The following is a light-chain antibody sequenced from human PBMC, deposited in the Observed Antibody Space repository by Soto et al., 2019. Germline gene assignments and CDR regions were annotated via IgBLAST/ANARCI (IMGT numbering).Light chain of an antibody. J-gene: IGKJ1*01. CDR2: DAS. V-gene: IGKV3-11*01. Sequence: EIVLSQSPASLSLSPGERDTLSWRASQSVSSYLDWYQHIPGQAPRLLIYDASKRATGIPARFSGSGSGTDFTLTISSLVPEDFAVYYCQQRSNWPPTWTFGQGTKVEVK. CDR3: QQRSNWPPTWT. CDR1: QSVSSY.